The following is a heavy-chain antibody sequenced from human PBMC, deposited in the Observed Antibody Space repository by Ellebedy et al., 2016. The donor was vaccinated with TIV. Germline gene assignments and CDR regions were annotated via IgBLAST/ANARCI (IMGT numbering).Heavy chain of an antibody. CDR1: GFTFSSYA. CDR3: ARVHGDYRYYYYGMDV. V-gene: IGHV3-23*01. Sequence: GGSLRLXXAASGFTFSSYAMSWVRQAPGKGLEWVSAISGSGGSTYYADSVKGRFTISRDNSKNTLYLQMNSLRAEDTAVYYCARVHGDYRYYYYGMDVWGQGTTVTVSS. J-gene: IGHJ6*02. CDR2: ISGSGGST. D-gene: IGHD4-17*01.